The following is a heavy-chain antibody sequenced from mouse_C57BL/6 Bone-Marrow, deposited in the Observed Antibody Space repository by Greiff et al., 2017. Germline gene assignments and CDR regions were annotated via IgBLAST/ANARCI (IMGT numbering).Heavy chain of an antibody. J-gene: IGHJ2*01. Sequence: EVQLVESEGGLVQPGSSMKLSCTASGFTFSDYYMAWVRQVPEKGLEWVANINYDGSSTYYLDSLESRFIISSDNAKNILYLQMSSLKSEDTATDYCARALIYYGLFDYWGQGTTLTVSS. D-gene: IGHD2-1*01. CDR3: ARALIYYGLFDY. V-gene: IGHV5-16*01. CDR1: GFTFSDYY. CDR2: INYDGSST.